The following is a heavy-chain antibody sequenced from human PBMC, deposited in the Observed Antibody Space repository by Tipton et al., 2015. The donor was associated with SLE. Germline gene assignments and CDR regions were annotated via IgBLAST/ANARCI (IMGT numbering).Heavy chain of an antibody. CDR1: GFTFSSYE. CDR3: ARVEYSSSSSFDY. D-gene: IGHD6-6*01. Sequence: SLRLSCAASGFTFSSYEMNWVRQAPGKGLEWVSYISSSGSTIYYADSVKGRFTISRDNAKNSLYLQMNSLRAEDTAVYYCARVEYSSSSSFDYWGQGTLVTVSS. J-gene: IGHJ4*02. CDR2: ISSSGSTI. V-gene: IGHV3-48*03.